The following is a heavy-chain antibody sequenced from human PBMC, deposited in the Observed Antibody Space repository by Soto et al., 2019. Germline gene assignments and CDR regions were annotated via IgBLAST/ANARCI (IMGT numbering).Heavy chain of an antibody. CDR3: ARGVLA. V-gene: IGHV4-30-2*01. J-gene: IGHJ5*02. Sequence: PSETLSLTCSVSGGSVNSGGYFWSWIRQPPGKGLEWIGFISPSGSPAYKPSLKSRVTISVDRSKNQISLELSSVTAADTAVYYCARGVLAWGPGTLVTAPQ. CDR2: ISPSGSP. D-gene: IGHD3-10*01. CDR1: GGSVNSGGYF.